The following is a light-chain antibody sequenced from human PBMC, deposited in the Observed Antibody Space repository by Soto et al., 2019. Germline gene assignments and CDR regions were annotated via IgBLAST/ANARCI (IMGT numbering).Light chain of an antibody. CDR1: SSNIGSNN. V-gene: IGLV1-44*01. Sequence: QPVLTQPPSASGTPGKRVTISCSGSSSNIGSNNVNWYHQLPGTAPKLLIHSNNQRPSGVPDRFSASKSGTSASLAISGLQSEDESDYYCTAWNDILNGVVFGGATKLTVL. J-gene: IGLJ2*01. CDR3: TAWNDILNGVV. CDR2: SNN.